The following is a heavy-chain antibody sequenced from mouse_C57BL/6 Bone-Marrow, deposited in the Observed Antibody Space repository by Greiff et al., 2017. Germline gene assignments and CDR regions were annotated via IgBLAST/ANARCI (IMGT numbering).Heavy chain of an antibody. CDR2: INPGSGGT. Sequence: QVQLKQSGAELVRPGTSVKVSCKASGYAFTNYLIEWVKQRPGQGLEWIGVINPGSGGTNYNEKFKGKATLTADKSSSTAYMQLSSLTSEDSAVYFCARDSSGYHYYAMDYWGQGTSVTVSS. V-gene: IGHV1-54*01. D-gene: IGHD3-2*02. J-gene: IGHJ4*01. CDR3: ARDSSGYHYYAMDY. CDR1: GYAFTNYL.